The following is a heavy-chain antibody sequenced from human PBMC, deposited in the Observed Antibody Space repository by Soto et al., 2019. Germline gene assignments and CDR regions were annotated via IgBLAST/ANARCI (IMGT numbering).Heavy chain of an antibody. D-gene: IGHD3-22*01. CDR1: GYTFTGYY. V-gene: IGHV1-2*02. Sequence: ASVKVSCKASGYTFTGYYMHWVRQAPGQGLEWMGWINPNSGGTNYAQKFQGRVTMTRDTSISTAYMELSRLRSDDTAVYYCAIPPPYSSGYYYVSYYYGMDVWGQGTTVTVSS. CDR2: INPNSGGT. J-gene: IGHJ6*02. CDR3: AIPPPYSSGYYYVSYYYGMDV.